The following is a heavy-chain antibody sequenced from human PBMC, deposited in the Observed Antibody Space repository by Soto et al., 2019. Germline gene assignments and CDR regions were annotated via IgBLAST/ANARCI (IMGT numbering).Heavy chain of an antibody. CDR1: GFTFSSYA. CDR3: ARGNGYSSGWFDY. J-gene: IGHJ4*02. D-gene: IGHD6-19*01. CDR2: ISGSGGST. V-gene: IGHV3-23*01. Sequence: EVQLLESGGGLVQPGGSLRLSCAASGFTFSSYAMSWVRQAPGKGLEWVSAISGSGGSTYYADSVKGRLTISRDNSKNTLYLQMNGLRAEDTVVYYCARGNGYSSGWFDYWGQGTLVTVSS.